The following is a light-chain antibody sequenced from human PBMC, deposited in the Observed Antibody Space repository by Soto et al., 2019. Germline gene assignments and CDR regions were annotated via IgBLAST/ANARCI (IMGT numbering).Light chain of an antibody. Sequence: DLVMTQTPLSSPVTLGQAASISCRSSQSLVHNDGNTYLSWFQQRPGQATRLLIYKVSDRVSGVADRFSGSGAVADFTLTISRVDAEDVGIYYCMQAPQSPWTFGQGPKVEI. J-gene: IGKJ1*01. CDR2: KVS. V-gene: IGKV2-24*01. CDR1: QSLVHNDGNTY. CDR3: MQAPQSPWT.